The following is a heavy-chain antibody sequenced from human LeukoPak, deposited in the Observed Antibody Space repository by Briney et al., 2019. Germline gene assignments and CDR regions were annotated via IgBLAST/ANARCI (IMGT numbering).Heavy chain of an antibody. V-gene: IGHV3-21*01. CDR2: ISSSSSYI. CDR1: GFTLSRYS. D-gene: IGHD1-26*01. J-gene: IGHJ4*02. Sequence: PGGSLRLSCAASGFTLSRYSKKWVRQAPGKGLEWVSSISSSSSYIYYADSVKGRFTISRDNAKNSLYLQMNSLRAEDTAVYYCAREYVGPWYFDYWGQGTLVTVSS. CDR3: AREYVGPWYFDY.